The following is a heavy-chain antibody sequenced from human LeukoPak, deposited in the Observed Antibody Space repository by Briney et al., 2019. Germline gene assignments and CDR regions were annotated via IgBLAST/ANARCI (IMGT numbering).Heavy chain of an antibody. CDR1: GGSISTSTYC. D-gene: IGHD6-6*01. Sequence: PSETLSLTYTVSGGSISTSTYCWGWIRRPPGKGLEWIGSISYSGTTYYNPSLKSRVTISVDTSNNQFSLRLTSVTAADTAVYFPARHPSSSWHADYWGHENLVTVSS. V-gene: IGHV4-39*01. J-gene: IGHJ4*01. CDR3: ARHPSSSWHADY. CDR2: ISYSGTT.